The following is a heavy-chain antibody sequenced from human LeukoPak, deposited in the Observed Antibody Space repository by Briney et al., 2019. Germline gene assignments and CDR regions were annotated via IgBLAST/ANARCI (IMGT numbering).Heavy chain of an antibody. CDR3: ARGVGPLGYYYNMDV. V-gene: IGHV3-74*01. J-gene: IGHJ6*02. D-gene: IGHD2-2*01. Sequence: GGSLRLSCAASGFTFSSYLMHWVRQAPGKGLVWVSCTWTDGISTSYADSVKGRFTISRDNAKNTLYLQMNSLRAEDTAVYYCARGVGPLGYYYNMDVWGQGTTVTVSS. CDR1: GFTFSSYL. CDR2: TWTDGIST.